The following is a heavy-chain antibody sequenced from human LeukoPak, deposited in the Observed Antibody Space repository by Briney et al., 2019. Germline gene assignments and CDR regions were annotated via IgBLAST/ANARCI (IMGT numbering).Heavy chain of an antibody. J-gene: IGHJ4*02. CDR1: GFTFSSYG. D-gene: IGHD2-2*01. CDR2: IRYDGSNK. CDR3: AKELAPFADIVVVPAALLDY. V-gene: IGHV3-30*02. Sequence: GGSLRLSCAASGFTFSSYGMHWVRQAPGKGLEWVAFIRYDGSNKYYADSVKGRFTISRDNSKDTLYLQMNSLRAEDTAVYYCAKELAPFADIVVVPAALLDYWGQGTLVTVSS.